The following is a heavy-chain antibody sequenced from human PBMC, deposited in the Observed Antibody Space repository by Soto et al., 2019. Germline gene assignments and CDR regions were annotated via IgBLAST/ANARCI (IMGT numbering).Heavy chain of an antibody. J-gene: IGHJ4*02. D-gene: IGHD2-15*01. CDR1: GGSISSYY. CDR3: ARRWGRSFDY. Sequence: SETLSLTCTVSGGSISSYYRSWIRQPPGKGLEWIGYIYYSGSTNYNPSLKSRVTISVDTSKNQFSLKLSSVTAADTAVYYCARRWGRSFDYWGQGTLVTVSS. CDR2: IYYSGST. V-gene: IGHV4-59*08.